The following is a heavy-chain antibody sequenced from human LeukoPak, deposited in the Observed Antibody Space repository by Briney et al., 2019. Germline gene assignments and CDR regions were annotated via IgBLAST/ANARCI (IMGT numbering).Heavy chain of an antibody. V-gene: IGHV3-7*01. J-gene: IGHJ4*02. Sequence: GRSLRLSCAASGFTFTDYWMTWVRQAPGQGLEWMANIRQDGGAAYYGGSVKGRFTISRDNAKNSVFLQMNNLRADDTAVYYCATSKDTAGGPYWGQGTLVTVSS. CDR3: ATSKDTAGGPY. D-gene: IGHD5-18*01. CDR1: GFTFTDYW. CDR2: IRQDGGAA.